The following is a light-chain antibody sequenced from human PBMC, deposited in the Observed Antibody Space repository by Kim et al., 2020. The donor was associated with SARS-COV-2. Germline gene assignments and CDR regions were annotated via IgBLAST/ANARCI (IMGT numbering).Light chain of an antibody. Sequence: SPGQGATLSCGASESVSSVYLAWYHQKPGQAPRLLIHSISMRATGIPDRFSGSGSGTDFTLTISRLEPEDFGMYFCQQYGSPPWTFGQGTKVEIK. CDR1: ESVSSVY. CDR3: QQYGSPPWT. V-gene: IGKV3-20*01. CDR2: SIS. J-gene: IGKJ1*01.